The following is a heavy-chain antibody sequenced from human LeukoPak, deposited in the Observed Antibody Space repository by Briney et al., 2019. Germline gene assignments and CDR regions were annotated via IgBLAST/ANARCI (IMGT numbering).Heavy chain of an antibody. Sequence: SETLSLTCTVSGGSISSYYWSWIRQPAGKGLEWIGRIYTSGSTNYNPSLKGRVTMSVDTSKNQFSLKLSSVTAADTAVYYCARVNYGSGAYYFDYWGQGTLVTVSS. J-gene: IGHJ4*02. CDR1: GGSISSYY. CDR2: IYTSGST. V-gene: IGHV4-4*07. CDR3: ARVNYGSGAYYFDY. D-gene: IGHD3-10*01.